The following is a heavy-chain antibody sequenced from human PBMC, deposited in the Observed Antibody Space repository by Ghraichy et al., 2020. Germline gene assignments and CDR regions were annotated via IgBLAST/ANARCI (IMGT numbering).Heavy chain of an antibody. V-gene: IGHV4-39*07. Sequence: SETLSLTCTVSGGSVSSTSYYWGWVRQPPGKGLEWIGTASHSGISYYSPSLVSRTTISTDTSTNQFSLKLTSVTAADTAVYYCTRHPSFSPYLIDYWGQGTLATVSA. CDR3: TRHPSFSPYLIDY. J-gene: IGHJ4*02. CDR2: ASHSGIS. CDR1: GGSVSSTSYY.